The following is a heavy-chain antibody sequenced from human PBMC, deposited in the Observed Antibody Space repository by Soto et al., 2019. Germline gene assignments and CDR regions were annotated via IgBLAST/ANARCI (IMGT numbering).Heavy chain of an antibody. J-gene: IGHJ4*02. Sequence: ASVKVSCKASGYTFTGYYMHWVRQAPGQGLEWMGWINPNSGGTNYAQKFQGRVTMTRDTSISTAYMELSRLRSDDTAVYYCARTCHDYGRNPCYYFDYWSQGTLVTVS. CDR3: ARTCHDYGRNPCYYFDY. V-gene: IGHV1-2*02. CDR2: INPNSGGT. CDR1: GYTFTGYY. D-gene: IGHD4-17*01.